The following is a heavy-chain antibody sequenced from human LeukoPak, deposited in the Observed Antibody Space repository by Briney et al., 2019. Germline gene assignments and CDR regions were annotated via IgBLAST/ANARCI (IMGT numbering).Heavy chain of an antibody. CDR2: IYYSGST. CDR3: ARVGDILTGYYPWEPWFDP. V-gene: IGHV4-30-4*01. J-gene: IGHJ5*02. CDR1: GGSISSGDYY. D-gene: IGHD3-9*01. Sequence: PSQTLSLTCTVSGGSISSGDYYWSWIRQPPGKDLEWIGYIYYSGSTYYNPSLKSRVTISVDKSKNQFSLKLSSVTAADTAVYYCARVGDILTGYYPWEPWFDPWGQGTLVTVSS.